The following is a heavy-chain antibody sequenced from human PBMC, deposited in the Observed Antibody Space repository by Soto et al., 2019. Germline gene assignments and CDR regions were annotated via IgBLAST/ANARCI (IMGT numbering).Heavy chain of an antibody. D-gene: IGHD1-26*01. V-gene: IGHV4-4*07. CDR1: GDSMTKYY. Sequence: QVQLQESGPGLVKPSETLSLTCTVSGDSMTKYYWSWIRQPAGKGLEWIGRIYTSGSTNYNPSLKSRGTMSIDTSNNPFSLSLKSVTAADTAVYYCARTVGAAYYFDFWGQGALVTVSS. CDR3: ARTVGAAYYFDF. J-gene: IGHJ4*02. CDR2: IYTSGST.